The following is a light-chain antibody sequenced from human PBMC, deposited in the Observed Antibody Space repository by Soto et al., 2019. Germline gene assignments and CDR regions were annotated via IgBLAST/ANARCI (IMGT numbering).Light chain of an antibody. Sequence: DIQMTQSPSSVSASVGDRVTITCRASQGISSWLAWYQQKPGKAPKLLIYTASSLQSGVPLRFSGSGSGTDFTLTISRLEPEDFAVYYCQQYDTSPTTFGQGTKVDIK. J-gene: IGKJ1*01. V-gene: IGKV1-12*01. CDR3: QQYDTSPTT. CDR2: TAS. CDR1: QGISSW.